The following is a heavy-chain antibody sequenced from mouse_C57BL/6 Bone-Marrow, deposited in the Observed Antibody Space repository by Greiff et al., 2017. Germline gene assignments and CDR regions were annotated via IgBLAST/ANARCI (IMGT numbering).Heavy chain of an antibody. CDR3: AREFYYAMDY. V-gene: IGHV1-69*01. Sequence: QVQLQQPGAELVMPGASVKLSCKASGYTFTSYWMHWVKQRPGQGLEWMGEIDPSDSYTNYNQKFKGKSTLTVDKSSSTAYMQLSSLTSEDSAVYYCAREFYYAMDYWGQGTSVTVSS. J-gene: IGHJ4*01. CDR1: GYTFTSYW. CDR2: IDPSDSYT.